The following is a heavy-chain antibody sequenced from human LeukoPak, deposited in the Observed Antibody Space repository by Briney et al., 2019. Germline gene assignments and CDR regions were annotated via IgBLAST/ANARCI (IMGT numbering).Heavy chain of an antibody. CDR1: GYTFTSYD. J-gene: IGHJ4*02. Sequence: ASVKVSCKASGYTFTSYDINWVRQATGQGLEWMGWMNPNSGNTGYAQKFQGRVTMTRNTSISTAYMELSSLRSEDTAVYYCARGVLRYFDWLSNRRTDACYFDYWGQGTLVTVSS. V-gene: IGHV1-8*01. CDR2: MNPNSGNT. D-gene: IGHD3-9*01. CDR3: ARGVLRYFDWLSNRRTDACYFDY.